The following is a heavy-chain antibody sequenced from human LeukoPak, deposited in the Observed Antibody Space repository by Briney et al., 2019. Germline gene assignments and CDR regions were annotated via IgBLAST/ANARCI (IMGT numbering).Heavy chain of an antibody. CDR3: ARDPARGWLQPVGIDY. CDR1: GGSISSYY. D-gene: IGHD5-24*01. CDR2: IYYSGST. Sequence: PSETLSLTCTVSGGSISSYYWSWIRQPPGKGLEWIGYIYYSGSTNYNPSLKSRVTISVDTSKNQFSLKLSSVTAADTAVYYCARDPARGWLQPVGIDYWGQGTLVTVSS. V-gene: IGHV4-59*01. J-gene: IGHJ4*02.